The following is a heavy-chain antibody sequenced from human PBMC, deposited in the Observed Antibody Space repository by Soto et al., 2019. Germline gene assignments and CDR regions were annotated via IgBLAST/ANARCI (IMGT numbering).Heavy chain of an antibody. CDR2: IIPIFGTA. V-gene: IGHV1-69*13. Sequence: SVKVSCKASGGIFSSYAISWVRQAPGQGLEWMGGIIPIFGTANYAQKFQGRVTITADESTSTAYMELSSLRSEDTAVYYCARGQGGTIFGVVIGGTDYYVMDVWGQGTTVTVS. CDR1: GGIFSSYA. CDR3: ARGQGGTIFGVVIGGTDYYVMDV. D-gene: IGHD3-3*01. J-gene: IGHJ6*02.